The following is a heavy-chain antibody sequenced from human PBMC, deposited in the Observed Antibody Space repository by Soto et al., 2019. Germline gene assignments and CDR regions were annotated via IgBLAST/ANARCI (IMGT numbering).Heavy chain of an antibody. D-gene: IGHD3-22*01. J-gene: IGHJ6*02. Sequence: SETLSLTCAVSGYSISSGYYSGWIRQPPGKGLEWIGSIYHSGSTYYNPSLKSRVTISVDTSKNQFSLKLSSVTAADTAVYYCARDRDDSSGYYPAFYYGMDVWGQGTTVTVSS. V-gene: IGHV4-38-2*02. CDR1: GYSISSGYY. CDR2: IYHSGST. CDR3: ARDRDDSSGYYPAFYYGMDV.